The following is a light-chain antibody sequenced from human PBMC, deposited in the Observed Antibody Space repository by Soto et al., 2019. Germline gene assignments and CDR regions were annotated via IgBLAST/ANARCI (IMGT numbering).Light chain of an antibody. CDR3: QQLDSYPRN. CDR1: HDVGSD. J-gene: IGKJ3*01. CDR2: AAS. V-gene: IGKV1-9*01. Sequence: DVQLTHAPSFLAASIGDRVTITCRASHDVGSDLAWFQQKPGKAPKLLIYAASTLQSWVPSRFSGSGSGTEFILTISSLQPEDFATYYCQQLDSYPRNFGPGTKVDIK.